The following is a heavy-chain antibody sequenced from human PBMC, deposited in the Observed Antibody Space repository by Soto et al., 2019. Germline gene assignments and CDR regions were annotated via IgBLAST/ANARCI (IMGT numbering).Heavy chain of an antibody. V-gene: IGHV3-23*01. CDR3: VKAGYTSGLL. Sequence: VQLLESGGGLIQPGGSLRLSCVASGFTFSSYAMNWVRQGPGTGLEWVAVIDSDDGKTYYANDVKVRFSISRDNSKNTLSLQMNRMRVEDTATCYSVKAGYTSGLLWGQGTLVNV. D-gene: IGHD6-25*01. CDR1: GFTFSSYA. CDR2: IDSDDGKT. J-gene: IGHJ4*02.